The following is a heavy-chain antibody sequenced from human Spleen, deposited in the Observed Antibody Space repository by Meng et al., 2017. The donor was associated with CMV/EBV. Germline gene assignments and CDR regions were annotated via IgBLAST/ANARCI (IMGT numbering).Heavy chain of an antibody. V-gene: IGHV3-21*01. J-gene: IGHJ3*01. Sequence: SGFMFSTYAMNWVRQVPGRGLEWVSSISSDSRFIDYADSLKGRFTISRDNAKNSLYLHMNSLRSDDTALYYCAGSSGVGAMDAFDVWGRGTLVTVSS. CDR3: AGSSGVGAMDAFDV. CDR2: ISSDSRFI. D-gene: IGHD1-26*01. CDR1: GFMFSTYA.